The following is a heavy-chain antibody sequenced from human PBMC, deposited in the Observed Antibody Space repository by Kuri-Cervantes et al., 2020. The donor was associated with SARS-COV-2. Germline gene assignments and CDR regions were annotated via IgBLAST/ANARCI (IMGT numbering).Heavy chain of an antibody. CDR1: GVTFSSYG. CDR2: ISYDGSNK. Sequence: GGSLRLSCAASGVTFSSYGMHWVRQAPGKGLEWVAVISYDGSNKYYADSVKGRFTISRDNSKNTLYLQMNSLGAEDTAVYYCASELMYYFDYWGQGTLVTVSS. CDR3: ASELMYYFDY. V-gene: IGHV3-30*03. D-gene: IGHD3-16*01. J-gene: IGHJ4*02.